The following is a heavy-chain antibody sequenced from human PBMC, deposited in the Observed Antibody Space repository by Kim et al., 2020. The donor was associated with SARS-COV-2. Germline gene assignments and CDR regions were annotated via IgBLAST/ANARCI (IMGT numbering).Heavy chain of an antibody. D-gene: IGHD6-13*01. CDR1: GYTFTDFY. J-gene: IGHJ4*02. V-gene: IGHV1-46*01. CDR3: ARDYITAAGKEDFDY. CDR2: IDPRNSWT. Sequence: ASVKVSCKASGYTFTDFYIHWVRQAPGQGLEWMGIIDPRNSWTQYAQRLQGRLTMTRDTSTSTVYMELSSLRSDDTAVYYCARDYITAAGKEDFDYWGQGTLVTISS.